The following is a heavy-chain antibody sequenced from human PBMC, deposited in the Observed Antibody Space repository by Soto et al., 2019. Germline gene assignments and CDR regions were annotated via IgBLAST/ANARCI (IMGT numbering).Heavy chain of an antibody. CDR2: ISYDGSNK. CDR1: GFTFSSYG. CDR3: ATPQLGGRFLEWSPPHSMDV. Sequence: SLRLSCAHPGFTFSSYGMHSVCLAPVNWLPRVAVISYDGSNKYYADSVKGRFTISRDNSKNTLYLQMNSLRAEDTAVYYCATPQLGGRFLEWSPPHSMDVWGQGTTLTDSS. J-gene: IGHJ6*01. V-gene: IGHV3-30*03. D-gene: IGHD3-3*01.